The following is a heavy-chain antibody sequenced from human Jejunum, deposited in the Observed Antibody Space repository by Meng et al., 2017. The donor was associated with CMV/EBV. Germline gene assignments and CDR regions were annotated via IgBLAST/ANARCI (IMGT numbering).Heavy chain of an antibody. V-gene: IGHV3-48*03. CDR3: ARLHLVAFYS. J-gene: IGHJ4*02. CDR1: GLTFSSSE. D-gene: IGHD3-9*01. CDR2: ITGDGNTI. Sequence: SCAASGLTFSSSEMIWVRQAPGKGLEWVSYITGDGNTIYYADSVKGRFTISRDNAKSALYLQMNSLRADDTALYYCARLHLVAFYSWGQGTLVTVSS.